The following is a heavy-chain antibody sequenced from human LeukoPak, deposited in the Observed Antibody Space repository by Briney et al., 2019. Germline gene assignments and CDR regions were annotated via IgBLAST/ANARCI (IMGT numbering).Heavy chain of an antibody. V-gene: IGHV3-64D*06. CDR2: ISSKRGST. J-gene: IGHJ3*02. CDR3: VKDPGYCSGGSCRKGAFDI. Sequence: PGGSLRLSCSASGFTFSSYAMHWVRQAPGKGLEYVSAISSKRGSTYYADSVKGRFTISRDNSKNTLYLQMSSLRAEDTAVYYCVKDPGYCSGGSCRKGAFDIWGQGIMVPVSS. CDR1: GFTFSSYA. D-gene: IGHD2-15*01.